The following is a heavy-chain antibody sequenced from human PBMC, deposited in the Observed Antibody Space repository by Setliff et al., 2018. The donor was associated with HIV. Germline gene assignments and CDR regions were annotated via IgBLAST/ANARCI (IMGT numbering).Heavy chain of an antibody. Sequence: PSETLSLTCTVSGGSISSSSYYWGWIRQPPGKGLEWIGSIYYSGSTYYNPSLKSRVTISVDTSKNQFSLKLSSVTSADTAVYYCARQSGYCSSTSCPEDYWGQGTLVTVSS. CDR3: ARQSGYCSSTSCPEDY. CDR2: IYYSGST. V-gene: IGHV4-39*01. J-gene: IGHJ4*02. D-gene: IGHD2-2*01. CDR1: GGSISSSSYY.